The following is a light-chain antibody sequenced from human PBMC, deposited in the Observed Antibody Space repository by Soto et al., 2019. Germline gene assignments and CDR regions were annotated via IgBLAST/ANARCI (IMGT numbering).Light chain of an antibody. J-gene: IGKJ4*01. V-gene: IGKV1-39*01. CDR2: ATS. Sequence: DIQMTQSPSSLSASVGDTVTITCRASQTINGYLNWFQWRPGKAPQLLLYATSTLYAGVPSRFSGSGSGSEFTLTISSLQPEDLATYFCQQTYTMPLSFGGGTKVDIK. CDR3: QQTYTMPLS. CDR1: QTINGY.